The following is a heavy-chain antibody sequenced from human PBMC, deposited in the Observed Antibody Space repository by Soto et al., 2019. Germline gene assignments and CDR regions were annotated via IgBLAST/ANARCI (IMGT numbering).Heavy chain of an antibody. Sequence: GSLRLSCAAFGLTISGKKYVAWVRQAPGKGLEWVSALYDVDGSFYADSVKGRFTTSSDSSKTTVYLQMNDLRPDDTAVYYCATWHEREHAYDVWGQGTTVTVSS. CDR3: ATWHEREHAYDV. D-gene: IGHD1-1*01. J-gene: IGHJ3*01. V-gene: IGHV3-53*01. CDR1: GLTISGKKY. CDR2: LYDVDGS.